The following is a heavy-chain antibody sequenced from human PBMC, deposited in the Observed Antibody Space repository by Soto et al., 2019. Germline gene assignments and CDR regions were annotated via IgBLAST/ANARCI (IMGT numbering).Heavy chain of an antibody. D-gene: IGHD3-9*01. J-gene: IGHJ3*02. CDR3: ASYDDIWTVRGVFDI. V-gene: IGHV3-53*01. Sequence: GGSLRLSCAASGFTVSSNYMSWVRQAPGKGLEWVSVIYSGGSTYYADSVKGRFTISRDNSKNTLYLQMNSLRAEDTAVYYCASYDDIWTVRGVFDIWVNGTRDPVSP. CDR2: IYSGGST. CDR1: GFTVSSNY.